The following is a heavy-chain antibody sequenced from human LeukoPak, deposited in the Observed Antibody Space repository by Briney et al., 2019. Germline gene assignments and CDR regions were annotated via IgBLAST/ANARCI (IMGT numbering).Heavy chain of an antibody. Sequence: GGSLRLSCAASGFTFSSYSMNWVRQAPGKGLEWVSYISSSSSTIYYADSVKGRFTISRDNAKNSLYLQMNSLRAEDTAVYYCARDPIAAAGVFDYWGQGTLVTVSS. J-gene: IGHJ4*02. V-gene: IGHV3-48*01. CDR2: ISSSSSTI. D-gene: IGHD6-13*01. CDR1: GFTFSSYS. CDR3: ARDPIAAAGVFDY.